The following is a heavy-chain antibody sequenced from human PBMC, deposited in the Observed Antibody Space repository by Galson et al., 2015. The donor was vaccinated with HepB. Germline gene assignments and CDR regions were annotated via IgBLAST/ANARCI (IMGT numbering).Heavy chain of an antibody. CDR2: INSDGSST. J-gene: IGHJ4*02. Sequence: SLRLSCAASGFTFSGHWMHWVRQAPGKGLIWVSRINSDGSSTSYADYVKGRFTISRDDAKNTLYLQLYSLRAEDTAIYYCARGRPGTFTVLGNWGQGTLVTVSS. CDR3: ARGRPGTFTVLGN. V-gene: IGHV3-74*01. CDR1: GFTFSGHW. D-gene: IGHD1-1*01.